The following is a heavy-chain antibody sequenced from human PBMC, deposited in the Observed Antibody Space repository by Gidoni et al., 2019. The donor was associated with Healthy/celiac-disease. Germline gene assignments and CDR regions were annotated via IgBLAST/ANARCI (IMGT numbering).Heavy chain of an antibody. CDR2: ISWNSGSI. Sequence: EVQLVESGGGLVQPGRSLRLSCAASGFTFDDYAMHWVRQAPGKGLEWVSGISWNSGSIGYADSVKGRFTISRDNAKNSLYLQMNSLRAEDTALYYCAKALENDAFDIWGQGTMVTVSS. V-gene: IGHV3-9*01. CDR1: GFTFDDYA. CDR3: AKALENDAFDI. J-gene: IGHJ3*02.